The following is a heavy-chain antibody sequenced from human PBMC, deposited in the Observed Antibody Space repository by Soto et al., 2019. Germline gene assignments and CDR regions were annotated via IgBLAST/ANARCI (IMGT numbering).Heavy chain of an antibody. J-gene: IGHJ4*02. Sequence: SETLSLTCTVSRASIYTYSWTWIRQPAGKGLQWIGHIYSSGSANYSPSLKSRVSMSVDSSKNQISLKPTSVTAADTAVYYCATIVGANGYWGQGTLVTVSS. CDR1: RASIYTYS. D-gene: IGHD1-26*01. CDR3: ATIVGANGY. CDR2: IYSSGSA. V-gene: IGHV4-4*07.